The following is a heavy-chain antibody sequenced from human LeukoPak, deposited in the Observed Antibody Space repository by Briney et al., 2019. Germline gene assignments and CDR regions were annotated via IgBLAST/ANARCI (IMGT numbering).Heavy chain of an antibody. CDR3: ARDLPRWGGSSWYYFDY. V-gene: IGHV4-39*07. J-gene: IGHJ4*02. D-gene: IGHD6-13*01. CDR1: GGSISSSSYY. Sequence: SETLSLTCTVSGGSISSSSYYWGWIRQPPGKELEWIGSIYYSGSTYYNPSLKSRVTISVDTSKNQFSLKLSSVTAADTAVYYCARDLPRWGGSSWYYFDYWGQGTLVTVSS. CDR2: IYYSGST.